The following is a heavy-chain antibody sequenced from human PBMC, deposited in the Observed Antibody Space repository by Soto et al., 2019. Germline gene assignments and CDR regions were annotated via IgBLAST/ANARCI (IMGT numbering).Heavy chain of an antibody. CDR1: GYTFTSYG. Sequence: ASVKVSCKASGYTFTSYGISWVRQAPGQGLEWMGWISAYNGNTNYAQKLQGRVTMTTDTSTSTAYMELSSLRSEDTAVYYCAADRGEYYDFWSGYYPGAFDIWGQGTMVTVSS. D-gene: IGHD3-3*01. CDR2: ISAYNGNT. V-gene: IGHV1-18*01. CDR3: AADRGEYYDFWSGYYPGAFDI. J-gene: IGHJ3*02.